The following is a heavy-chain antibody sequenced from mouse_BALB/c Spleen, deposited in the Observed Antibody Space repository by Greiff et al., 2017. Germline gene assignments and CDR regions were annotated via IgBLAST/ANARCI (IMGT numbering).Heavy chain of an antibody. V-gene: IGHV1S41*01. CDR3: ARSLLLRGGFAY. J-gene: IGHJ3*01. Sequence: DLVKPGASVKLSCKASGYTFTSYWINWIKQRPGQGLEWIGRIAPGSGSTYYNEMFKGKATLTVDTSSSTAYIQLSSLSSEDSAVYFGARSLLLRGGFAYWGQGTLVTVSA. CDR1: GYTFTSYW. CDR2: IAPGSGST. D-gene: IGHD1-1*01.